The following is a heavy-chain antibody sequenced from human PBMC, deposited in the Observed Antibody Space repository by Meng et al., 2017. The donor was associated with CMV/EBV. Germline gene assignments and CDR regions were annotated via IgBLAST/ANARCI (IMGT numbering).Heavy chain of an antibody. CDR3: ARVYCSTTSCQYFDY. CDR1: GYTFTGYY. J-gene: IGHJ4*02. CDR2: INPNSGGT. Sequence: ASVKVSCKASGYTFTGYYMHWVRQAPGQGLEWMGWINPNSGGTNYAQKFQGRVTMTRDTSISTAYMELSRLRSDDTAVYYCARVYCSTTSCQYFDYWGQGTLVTVSS. D-gene: IGHD2-2*01. V-gene: IGHV1-2*02.